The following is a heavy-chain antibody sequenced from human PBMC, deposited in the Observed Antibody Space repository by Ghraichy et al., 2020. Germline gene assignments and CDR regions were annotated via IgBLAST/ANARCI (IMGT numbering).Heavy chain of an antibody. J-gene: IGHJ4*02. D-gene: IGHD3-22*01. CDR1: GFMFDNYW. CDR2: IKEDGSET. V-gene: IGHV3-7*03. CDR3: ARDVQYTSAYYSDS. Sequence: GSLRLSCAASGFMFDNYWISWVRQAPGKGLEWVGNIKEDGSETWYADSMKGRFTISRDNAKNSLYLHMNSLRAEDTGVYYCARDVQYTSAYYSDSWGQGTLVTVSS.